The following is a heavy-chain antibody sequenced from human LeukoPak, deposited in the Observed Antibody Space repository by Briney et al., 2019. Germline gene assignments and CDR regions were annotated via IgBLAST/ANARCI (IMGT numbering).Heavy chain of an antibody. D-gene: IGHD1-26*01. V-gene: IGHV1-69*04. CDR2: IIPIFDIG. CDR3: AHSKRNGSPWVDYHAFDI. Sequence: ASVKVSCKASGGTFSSYAISWVRQAPGQGLEWMGRIIPIFDIGNYAQKFQGRVTITADKSTSTAFMELSSLRSEDTAVYYCAHSKRNGSPWVDYHAFDIWGQGTMVTVSS. CDR1: GGTFSSYA. J-gene: IGHJ3*02.